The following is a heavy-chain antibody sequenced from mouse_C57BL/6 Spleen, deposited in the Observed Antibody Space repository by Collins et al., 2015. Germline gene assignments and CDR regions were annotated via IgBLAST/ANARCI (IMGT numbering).Heavy chain of an antibody. CDR2: INTYTGEP. D-gene: IGHD2-14*01. Sequence: QIQLVQSGPELKKPGETVKISCKASGYTFTNYGMNWVKQAPGKGLKWMGWINTYTGEPTYADDFKGRFAFSLETSASTAYLQINNLKNEDMATYFCARGGVRRFPYAMDYWGQGTSVTVSS. CDR3: ARGGVRRFPYAMDY. CDR1: GYTFTNYG. V-gene: IGHV9-1*02. J-gene: IGHJ4*01.